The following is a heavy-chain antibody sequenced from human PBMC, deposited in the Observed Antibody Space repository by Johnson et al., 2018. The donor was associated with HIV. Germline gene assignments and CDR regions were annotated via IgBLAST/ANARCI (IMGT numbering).Heavy chain of an antibody. Sequence: QVQLVESGGGVVQPGGSLRLSCAASGFTFTNYGMHWVRQAPGKGLEWVSFIRYDRSNKYYADSVEGRFTISRDNSKNTMYLQMNSLRAEDTAVYYCAKDKGGWADDAFDIWGQGTMVTVSS. J-gene: IGHJ3*02. CDR2: IRYDRSNK. D-gene: IGHD3-16*01. CDR1: GFTFTNYG. V-gene: IGHV3-30*02. CDR3: AKDKGGWADDAFDI.